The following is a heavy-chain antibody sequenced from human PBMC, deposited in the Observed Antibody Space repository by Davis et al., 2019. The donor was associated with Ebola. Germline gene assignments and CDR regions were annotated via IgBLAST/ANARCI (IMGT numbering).Heavy chain of an antibody. Sequence: AASVKVSCKASGYTFTHYYMHWVRQAPGQGLEWMGWINPHNGNTNYAQNVQGRVTMTTDTSTSTAYMEVGSLRSDDTAVYYCARAQFPTTSDHWGQGTLVTVSS. CDR2: INPHNGNT. D-gene: IGHD1-1*01. CDR1: GYTFTHYY. J-gene: IGHJ4*02. CDR3: ARAQFPTTSDH. V-gene: IGHV1-18*04.